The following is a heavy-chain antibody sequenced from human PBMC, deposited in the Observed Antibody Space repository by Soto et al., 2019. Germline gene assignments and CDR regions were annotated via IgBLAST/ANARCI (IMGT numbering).Heavy chain of an antibody. J-gene: IGHJ4*02. Sequence: QVQLVESGGGVVQPGRSLRLSCAASGFTFSSYAMHWVRQAPGKGLECVAVISYDGSNKYYADSVKGRFTISRDNYKNTLHLQMNRLIAGDTAVYYCARRKADVADAEAGRGWPIDYWGRGTLVTVAS. CDR3: ARRKADVADAEAGRGWPIDY. CDR1: GFTFSSYA. D-gene: IGHD2-15*01. CDR2: ISYDGSNK. V-gene: IGHV3-30-3*01.